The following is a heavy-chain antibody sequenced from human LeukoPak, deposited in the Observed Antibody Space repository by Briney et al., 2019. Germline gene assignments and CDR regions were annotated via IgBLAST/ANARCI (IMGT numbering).Heavy chain of an antibody. J-gene: IGHJ3*02. D-gene: IGHD5-18*01. CDR2: ISWNSGSI. V-gene: IGHV3-9*01. CDR1: GFTFDDYA. Sequence: GGSLRLSCAASGFTFDDYAMHWVRQAPGKGPEWVSGISWNSGSIGYADSMKGRFTISRDNAKNSLYLQMNSLRAEDTALYYCAKGSGIRVPDAFDIWGQGTMVTVSS. CDR3: AKGSGIRVPDAFDI.